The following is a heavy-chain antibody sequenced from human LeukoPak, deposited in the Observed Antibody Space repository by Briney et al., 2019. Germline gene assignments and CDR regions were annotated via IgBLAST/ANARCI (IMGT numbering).Heavy chain of an antibody. D-gene: IGHD3-9*01. CDR3: AGLDILTGYGAFDI. CDR1: GFTFSSYS. V-gene: IGHV3-48*01. Sequence: GGSLRLSCAASGFTFSSYSMNWVRQAPGKGLEWVSYISSSSSTIYYADSVKGRFTISRDNAKNSLYLQMNSLRAENTAVYYCAGLDILTGYGAFDIWGQGTMVTVSS. J-gene: IGHJ3*02. CDR2: ISSSSSTI.